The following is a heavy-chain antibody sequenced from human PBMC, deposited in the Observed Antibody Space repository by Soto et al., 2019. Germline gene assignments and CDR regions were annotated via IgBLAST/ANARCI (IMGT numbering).Heavy chain of an antibody. D-gene: IGHD6-19*01. V-gene: IGHV1-69*01. Sequence: TFSSYAISWVRQAPGQGLEWMGGIIPIFGTANYAQKFQGRVTITADESTSTAYMELSSLRSEDTAVYYCARGGYSSGWSPPYNWFDPWGQGTLVTVSS. CDR1: TFSSYA. CDR2: IIPIFGTA. CDR3: ARGGYSSGWSPPYNWFDP. J-gene: IGHJ5*02.